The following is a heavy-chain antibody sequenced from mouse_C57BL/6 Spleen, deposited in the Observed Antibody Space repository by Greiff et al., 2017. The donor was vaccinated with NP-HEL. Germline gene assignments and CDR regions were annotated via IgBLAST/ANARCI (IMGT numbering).Heavy chain of an antibody. CDR2: IDPSDSYT. J-gene: IGHJ4*01. CDR3: ARRTAQARNYYAMDY. V-gene: IGHV1-59*01. CDR1: GYTFTSYW. D-gene: IGHD3-2*02. Sequence: VQLQQPGAELVRPGTSVKLSCKASGYTFTSYWMHWVKQRPGQGLEWIGVIDPSDSYTNYNQKFKGKATLTVDTSSSTAYMQLSSLTSEDSAVYYCARRTAQARNYYAMDYWGQGTSVTVSS.